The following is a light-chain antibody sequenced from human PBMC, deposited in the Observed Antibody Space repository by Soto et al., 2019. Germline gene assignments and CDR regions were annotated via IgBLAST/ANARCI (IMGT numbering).Light chain of an antibody. Sequence: EIVLTQSPGTLSLSPGEIATLSCRASQSVSSSYLAWYHQKPGQAPRLLIYGASSRATGIPDRFSGSGSGTDFTLTISRLEPEDFAVYYCQQYGSSPRTLGQGTKVDIK. CDR1: QSVSSSY. J-gene: IGKJ1*01. CDR2: GAS. CDR3: QQYGSSPRT. V-gene: IGKV3-20*01.